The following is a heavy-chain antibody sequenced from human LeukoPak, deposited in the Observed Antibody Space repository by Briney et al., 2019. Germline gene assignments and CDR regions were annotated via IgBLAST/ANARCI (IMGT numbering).Heavy chain of an antibody. D-gene: IGHD3-22*01. V-gene: IGHV4-4*07. CDR3: ARDAPYYYDSSGQGAFDI. CDR2: IYTSGST. Sequence: KPSETLSLTCTVSGYSISSGYYWSWIRQPAGKGLEWIGRIYTSGSTNYNPSPKSRVTMSVDTSKNQFSLKLSSVTAADTAVYYCARDAPYYYDSSGQGAFDIWGQGTMVTVSS. J-gene: IGHJ3*02. CDR1: GYSISSGYY.